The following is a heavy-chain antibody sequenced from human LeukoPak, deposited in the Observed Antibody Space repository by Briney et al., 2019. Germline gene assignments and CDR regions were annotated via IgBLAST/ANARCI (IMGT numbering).Heavy chain of an antibody. CDR2: TYYRSKWYN. CDR1: GDSISSTSTA. CDR3: ARGPKTGWFDH. V-gene: IGHV6-1*01. Sequence: SLTLSLTCAISGDSISSTSTAWHWIRQSPSRGLEWLGRTYYRSKWYNDYAESVKSRLVINPDTSKNEFSLQMTSVSSFDTAIYFCARGPKTGWFDHWGQGTLVTVSS. D-gene: IGHD3-9*01. J-gene: IGHJ5*02.